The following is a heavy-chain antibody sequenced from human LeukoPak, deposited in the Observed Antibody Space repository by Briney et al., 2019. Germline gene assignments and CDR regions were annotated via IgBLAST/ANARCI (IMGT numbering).Heavy chain of an antibody. D-gene: IGHD3/OR15-3a*01. CDR2: IRYDGSNK. J-gene: IGHJ3*02. CDR1: GFSFSSYG. CDR3: AKVYGGTGRTGAFHI. Sequence: PGGSLRLSCAASGFSFSSYGMHWVRQAPGKGLEWVTFIRYDGSNKYYADSVKGRITISRDNPKNTLYLQMNSLRAEDTAVYYCAKVYGGTGRTGAFHIWGQGTMVTVSS. V-gene: IGHV3-30*02.